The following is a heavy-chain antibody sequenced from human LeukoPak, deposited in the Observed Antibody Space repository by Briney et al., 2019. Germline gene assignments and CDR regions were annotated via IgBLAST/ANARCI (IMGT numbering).Heavy chain of an antibody. CDR1: GYSFTSYW. CDR3: ARPQGAFALNAFNI. Sequence: GESLQISCKASGYSFTSYWIGWVRQMPGKGLEWMGIIYPADSDTRYSPSFQGQVTISADKSISTAYLQWSSLKASDTAMYYCARPQGAFALNAFNIWGQGTMVTVSS. J-gene: IGHJ3*02. V-gene: IGHV5-51*01. CDR2: IYPADSDT.